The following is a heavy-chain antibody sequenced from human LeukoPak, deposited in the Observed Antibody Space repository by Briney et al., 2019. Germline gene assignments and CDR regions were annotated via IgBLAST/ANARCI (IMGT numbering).Heavy chain of an antibody. CDR3: AKDEATSGGGLAS. D-gene: IGHD3-16*01. V-gene: IGHV3-53*01. CDR1: GFSVSGTH. CDR2: MYTGGTT. J-gene: IGHJ4*02. Sequence: GGSLRLSCAASGFSVSGTHMSWVRQAPGKGLEWVSAMYTGGTTYYAASVQGRFTIYRDNSKNTLYLQMNSLRAEDTAVYYCAKDEATSGGGLASWGQGTLVSVSS.